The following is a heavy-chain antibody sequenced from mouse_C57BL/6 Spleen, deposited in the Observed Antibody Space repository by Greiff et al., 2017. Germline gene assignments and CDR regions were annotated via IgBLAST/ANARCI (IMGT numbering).Heavy chain of an antibody. CDR2: IDPSDSYT. Sequence: QVQLQQPGAELVKPGASVKLSCKASGYTFTSYWMQWVKQRPGQGLEWIGEIDPSDSYTNYNQKFKGKATLTVDTSSSTAYMQLSSLTSEDSAVYDGARSALMTTVVATDYWGQGTTLTVSS. CDR3: ARSALMTTVVATDY. J-gene: IGHJ2*01. V-gene: IGHV1-50*01. CDR1: GYTFTSYW. D-gene: IGHD1-1*01.